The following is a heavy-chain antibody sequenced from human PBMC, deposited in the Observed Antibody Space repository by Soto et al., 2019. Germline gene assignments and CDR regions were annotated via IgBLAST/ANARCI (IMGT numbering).Heavy chain of an antibody. CDR1: GFSFSTYS. CDR3: ATMNGYFEY. V-gene: IGHV3-23*01. D-gene: IGHD3-22*01. CDR2: ITATGDRT. Sequence: VGSLRLSCADSGFSFSTYSMSWVRQTPGKGLEWVSAITATGDRTYYADSVTGRFTISRDNSKKTHYLQMTSLRAEDTAIYYCATMNGYFEYWGQGTPGTVS. J-gene: IGHJ4*02.